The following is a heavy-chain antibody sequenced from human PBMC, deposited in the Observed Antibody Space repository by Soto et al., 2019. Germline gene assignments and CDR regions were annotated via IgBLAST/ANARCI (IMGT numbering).Heavy chain of an antibody. CDR1: GFTVSRNY. V-gene: IGHV3-66*01. J-gene: IGHJ4*02. CDR3: ARAVYSVVTPVYYFDH. D-gene: IGHD2-21*01. CDR2: IYDGGST. Sequence: EVQLVESGGGLVQPGESLRLSCAASGFTVSRNYMTWVRQAPGKGLEWVSIIYDGGSTYYADSVKDRFTISRDKSKNTLYLQMSNLRAEDTAVYYCARAVYSVVTPVYYFDHWGQGTLVTVSS.